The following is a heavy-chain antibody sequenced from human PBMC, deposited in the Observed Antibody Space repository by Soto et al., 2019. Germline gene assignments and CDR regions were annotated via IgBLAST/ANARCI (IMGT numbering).Heavy chain of an antibody. D-gene: IGHD3-10*01. CDR1: GFTVRSNY. Sequence: PGGSLRLSCAGSGFTVRSNYMSWVRQAPGKGLEWVSVIYTGGSTYYADSVKGRFTISRDKSKNTMYLQMNSLRVEDTAVYYCAKILWFGSTPLDYWGQGTLVTVSS. CDR3: AKILWFGSTPLDY. CDR2: IYTGGST. J-gene: IGHJ4*02. V-gene: IGHV3-66*01.